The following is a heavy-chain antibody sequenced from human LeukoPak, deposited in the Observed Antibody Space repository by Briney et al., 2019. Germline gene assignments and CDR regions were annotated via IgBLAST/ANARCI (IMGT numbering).Heavy chain of an antibody. CDR1: GFTVSSNY. Sequence: GGSLRLSCAASGFTVSSNYMSWVRQAPRKGLEWVSVIYSGGSTYYADSVKGRFTISRDNSKNTLYLQMNSLRAEDTAVYHCARDQRGYYDSSGYPPYYYYGMDVWGQGTTVTVSS. CDR2: IYSGGST. J-gene: IGHJ6*02. CDR3: ARDQRGYYDSSGYPPYYYYGMDV. V-gene: IGHV3-66*02. D-gene: IGHD3-22*01.